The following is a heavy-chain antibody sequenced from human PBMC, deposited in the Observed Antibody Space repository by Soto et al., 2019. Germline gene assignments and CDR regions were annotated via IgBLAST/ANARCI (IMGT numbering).Heavy chain of an antibody. CDR3: AREAGSGSYLLSYYYYYMDV. Sequence: GASVKVSCKASGYTFTSYGISWVRQAPGQGLEWMGWISGYNGNTNYSQKFQGRVTITRDTSASTAYMELSSLRSEDTAVYYCAREAGSGSYLLSYYYYYMDVWGKGTTVTVSS. CDR2: ISGYNGNT. J-gene: IGHJ6*03. CDR1: GYTFTSYG. D-gene: IGHD3-10*01. V-gene: IGHV1-18*01.